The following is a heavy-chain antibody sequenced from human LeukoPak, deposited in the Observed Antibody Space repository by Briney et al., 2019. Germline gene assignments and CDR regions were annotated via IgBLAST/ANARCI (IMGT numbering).Heavy chain of an antibody. Sequence: GASVKVSCKASVYDFTTNYIHWVRQAPGQALEWMGTINPSVSSTTYGQRFRGRVTMTRDTSTATVYMDLGSLTSEDTAIYYCAKGYCTGASCYVLDSWGQGTLVTVSS. CDR3: AKGYCTGASCYVLDS. D-gene: IGHD2-15*01. CDR1: VYDFTTNY. V-gene: IGHV1-46*01. J-gene: IGHJ4*02. CDR2: INPSVSST.